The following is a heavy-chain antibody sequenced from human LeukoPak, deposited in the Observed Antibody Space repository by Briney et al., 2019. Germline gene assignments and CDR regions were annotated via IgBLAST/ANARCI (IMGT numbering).Heavy chain of an antibody. D-gene: IGHD6-6*01. Sequence: PGGSLRLSCAASGFTFSSYSMNWVRQAPGKGLEWVSSISSSSSYIYYADSVKGRLTISRDNTKNSLYLQMNSLRAEDTAVYYCARDLRPSSIAARPIDYWGQGTLVTVSS. CDR3: ARDLRPSSIAARPIDY. V-gene: IGHV3-21*01. CDR2: ISSSSSYI. CDR1: GFTFSSYS. J-gene: IGHJ4*02.